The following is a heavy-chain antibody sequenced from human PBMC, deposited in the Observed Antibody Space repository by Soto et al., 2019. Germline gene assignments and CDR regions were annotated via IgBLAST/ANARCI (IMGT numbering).Heavy chain of an antibody. CDR3: ARDRIQLWSRFDY. J-gene: IGHJ4*02. CDR1: GFTFSSYR. Sequence: EVQLVESGGGLVKPGGSLRLSCAPSGFTFSSYRINWVRQAPGKGLEWVSSIISSSSYIYYADSVKGRFTISRDNAKNSLYLQMNSLRAEDTAVYYCARDRIQLWSRFDYWGQGTLVTVSS. CDR2: IISSSSYI. V-gene: IGHV3-21*01. D-gene: IGHD5-18*01.